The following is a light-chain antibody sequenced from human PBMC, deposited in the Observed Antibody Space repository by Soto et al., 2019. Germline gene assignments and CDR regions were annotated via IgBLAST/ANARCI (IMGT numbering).Light chain of an antibody. CDR3: QSYDSSLSVV. V-gene: IGLV1-40*01. CDR1: NSNIGAFYD. Sequence: QSVLTQPPSVSGAPGQRVTISCTGSNSNIGAFYDVHWYQQVPGTAPKLLIYGNNNRPAGVPDRFSGSKSGTSASLAISGLRTEDEADYYCQSYDSSLSVVFGGGTQLTVL. J-gene: IGLJ2*01. CDR2: GNN.